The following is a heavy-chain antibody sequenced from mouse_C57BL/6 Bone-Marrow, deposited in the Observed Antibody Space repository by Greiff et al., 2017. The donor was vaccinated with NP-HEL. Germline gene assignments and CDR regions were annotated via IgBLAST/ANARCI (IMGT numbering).Heavy chain of an antibody. D-gene: IGHD1-1*01. Sequence: QVQLQQSGAELVKPGASVKLSCKASGYTFTEYTIHWVKQRSGQGLEWIGWFYPGSGSIQSNEKFIDKSTLPADTSSSTVYMELSRLTSEDSAVYFCARHGDYYRPRYWYFDVWGTGTTVTVSS. J-gene: IGHJ1*03. CDR3: ARHGDYYRPRYWYFDV. CDR2: FYPGSGSI. CDR1: GYTFTEYT. V-gene: IGHV1-62-2*01.